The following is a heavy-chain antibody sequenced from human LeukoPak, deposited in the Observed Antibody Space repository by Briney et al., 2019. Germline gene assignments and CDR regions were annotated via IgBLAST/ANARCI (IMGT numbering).Heavy chain of an antibody. D-gene: IGHD1-26*01. Sequence: GGSLRLSCAASGFTFSSSAMHWVRQAPGKGLEWLAVISYDRSNKYYADSVKGRFAISRDNSKNTLYLQMNSLRAEDTAVYYCARGKSGSYSPFDYWGQGTLVTVSS. V-gene: IGHV3-30*09. CDR1: GFTFSSSA. CDR2: ISYDRSNK. J-gene: IGHJ4*02. CDR3: ARGKSGSYSPFDY.